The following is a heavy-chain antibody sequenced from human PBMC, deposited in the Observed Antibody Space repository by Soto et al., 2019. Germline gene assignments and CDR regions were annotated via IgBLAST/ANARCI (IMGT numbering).Heavy chain of an antibody. J-gene: IGHJ6*02. CDR2: IVVGSGNT. V-gene: IGHV1-58*01. CDR3: AADPHYYGSGDYYYYVMDV. Sequence: SVKVSCKASGFTFTSSAVQWVRQARGQRLEWIGWIVVGSGNTNYAQKFQERVTITRDMSTSTAYMELSSLRSEDTAVYYCAADPHYYGSGDYYYYVMDVWGQGTTVTGSS. D-gene: IGHD3-10*01. CDR1: GFTFTSSA.